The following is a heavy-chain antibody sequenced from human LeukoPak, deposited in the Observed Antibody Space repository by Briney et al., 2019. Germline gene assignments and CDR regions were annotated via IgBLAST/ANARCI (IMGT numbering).Heavy chain of an antibody. J-gene: IGHJ6*04. CDR1: GFTFSTYR. V-gene: IGHV3-7*01. Sequence: GGSLRLSCAASGFTFSTYRMSWVRQAPGKGLEWVANIKQDGSEKHYVDSVKGRFTISRDNAKNSLYLQMNSLRAEDTAVYYCAELGITMIGGVWGKGTTVTISS. CDR3: AELGITMIGGV. CDR2: IKQDGSEK. D-gene: IGHD3-10*02.